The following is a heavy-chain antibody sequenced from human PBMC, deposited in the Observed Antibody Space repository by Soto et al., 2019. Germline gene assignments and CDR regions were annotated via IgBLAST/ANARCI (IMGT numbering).Heavy chain of an antibody. D-gene: IGHD1-1*01. V-gene: IGHV1-18*01. Sequence: QVHLVQSGAEVKKPGASVKVSCKGSGYTFTSYGITWVRQAHGQGLEWMGWISAHNGNTNYAQKFQGRVTVTRDTSTSTTNMELTSLSSDDTAVHHCARGRYGDYWGQGALVTVSS. CDR3: ARGRYGDY. CDR2: ISAHNGNT. CDR1: GYTFTSYG. J-gene: IGHJ4*02.